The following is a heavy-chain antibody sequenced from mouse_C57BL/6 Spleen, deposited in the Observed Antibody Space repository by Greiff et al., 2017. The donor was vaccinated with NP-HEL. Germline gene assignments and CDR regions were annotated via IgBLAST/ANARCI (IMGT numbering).Heavy chain of an antibody. CDR3: ARRGGNWGFAY. CDR1: GYTFTSYW. Sequence: QVQLQQPGAELVKPGASVKLSCKASGYTFTSYWMQWVKQRPGQGLEWIGEIDPSDSYTNYHQKFKGKATLTVDTSSSTAYMQLSSLTSEDSAVYYCARRGGNWGFAYWGQGTLVTVSA. V-gene: IGHV1-50*01. D-gene: IGHD2-1*01. J-gene: IGHJ3*01. CDR2: IDPSDSYT.